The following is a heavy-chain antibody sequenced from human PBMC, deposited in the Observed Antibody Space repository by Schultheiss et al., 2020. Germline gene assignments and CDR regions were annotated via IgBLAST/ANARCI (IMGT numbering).Heavy chain of an antibody. V-gene: IGHV4-59*01. Sequence: SETLSLTCTVSGGSISNFYWSWIRQPPGKGLEWIGYIYYSGSTNYNPSLKSRVTISVDTSKNQFSLKLSSVTAADTAVYYCARVRVYYDILTGRFDPWGQGTLVTVSS. CDR3: ARVRVYYDILTGRFDP. J-gene: IGHJ5*02. CDR2: IYYSGST. D-gene: IGHD3-9*01. CDR1: GGSISNFY.